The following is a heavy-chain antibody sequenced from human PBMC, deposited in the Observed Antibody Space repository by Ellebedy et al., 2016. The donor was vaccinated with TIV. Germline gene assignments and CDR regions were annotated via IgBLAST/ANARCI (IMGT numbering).Heavy chain of an antibody. Sequence: MPSETLSLTCTVSSGSISSGGYYISSGGYYWSWIRQLPGKGLEWIGYIYHSGSTYYNPSLKSRVTISVDTSKNQFSLKLSSVTAADTAVYYCGRAPTDTSTNRENWFDPWGQGTLVTVSS. J-gene: IGHJ5*02. V-gene: IGHV4-31*03. CDR2: IYHSGST. CDR1: SGSISSGGYYISSGGYY. D-gene: IGHD2-2*01. CDR3: GRAPTDTSTNRENWFDP.